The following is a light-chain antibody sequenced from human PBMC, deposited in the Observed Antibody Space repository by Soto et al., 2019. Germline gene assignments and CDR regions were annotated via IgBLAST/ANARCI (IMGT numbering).Light chain of an antibody. Sequence: DIHMTQSPSSLSASVGHRFIITCRTSQSIDKYLNWYQQKPGKAPKLLIYAASTLQSGVPSRFSASGYETDFTLTISSLKHEDFATYYCQQSYTNIFTFGPGTKVDIK. J-gene: IGKJ3*01. CDR2: AAS. V-gene: IGKV1-39*01. CDR1: QSIDKY. CDR3: QQSYTNIFT.